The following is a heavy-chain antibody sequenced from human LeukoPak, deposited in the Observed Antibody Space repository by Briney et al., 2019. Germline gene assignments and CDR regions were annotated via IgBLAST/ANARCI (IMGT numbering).Heavy chain of an antibody. J-gene: IGHJ3*02. CDR1: GFTVSSYW. CDR3: ARLTVEMATIIPRDAFDI. V-gene: IGHV3-7*01. Sequence: GGSLRLSCAASGFTVSSYWMSWVRQAPGKGLGWVANIKQAGSEKYYVDSVKGRFTISRDNAKTSLYLQMNSLRGEDTAVYYSARLTVEMATIIPRDAFDIWGQGTMVTVSS. CDR2: IKQAGSEK. D-gene: IGHD5-24*01.